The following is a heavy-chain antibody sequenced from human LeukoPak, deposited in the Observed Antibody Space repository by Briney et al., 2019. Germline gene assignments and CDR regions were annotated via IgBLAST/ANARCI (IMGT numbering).Heavy chain of an antibody. CDR3: ARARYETRIWPKSRYDYYHYMDV. J-gene: IGHJ6*03. CDR2: IIPIFGTA. D-gene: IGHD3-3*01. V-gene: IGHV1-69*01. CDR1: GGTLSSYA. Sequence: ASVKVSCKASGGTLSSYAISWVRQAPGQGLEWMGGIIPIFGTANYAQKFQGRVTITADESTSTAYMELSSLRSEDMAVYYCARARYETRIWPKSRYDYYHYMDVWGKGTTVTVSS.